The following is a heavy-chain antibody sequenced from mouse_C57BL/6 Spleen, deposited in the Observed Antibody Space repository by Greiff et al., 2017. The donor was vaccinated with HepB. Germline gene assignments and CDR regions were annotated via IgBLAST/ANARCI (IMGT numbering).Heavy chain of an antibody. V-gene: IGHV1-42*01. CDR2: INPSTGGT. D-gene: IGHD4-1*01. CDR1: GYSFTGYY. Sequence: VQLKESGPELVKPGASVKISCKASGYSFTGYYMNWVKQSPEKSLEWIGEINPSTGGTTYNQKFKAKATLTVDKSSSTAYMQLKSLTSEDSAVYYCAKANWEDWYFDIWGTGTTVTVSS. J-gene: IGHJ1*03. CDR3: AKANWEDWYFDI.